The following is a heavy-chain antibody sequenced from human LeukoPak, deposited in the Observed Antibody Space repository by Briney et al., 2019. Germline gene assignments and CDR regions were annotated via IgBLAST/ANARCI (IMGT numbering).Heavy chain of an antibody. CDR2: ISGSGFST. V-gene: IGHV3-23*05. Sequence: GGSLRLSCAISGFSITSYGMSWVRQAPGKELEWVSGISGSGFSTNYADSVKGRFTISRDNSENTLYLQMSSLRAEDTAVYYCAKRGPRGFCRGTICHRAFDIWGQGTPVTVSA. CDR3: AKRGPRGFCRGTICHRAFDI. J-gene: IGHJ4*02. D-gene: IGHD4/OR15-4a*01. CDR1: GFSITSYG.